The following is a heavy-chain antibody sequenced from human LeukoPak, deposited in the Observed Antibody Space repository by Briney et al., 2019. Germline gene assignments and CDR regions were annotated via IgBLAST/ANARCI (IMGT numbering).Heavy chain of an antibody. V-gene: IGHV4-34*01. CDR3: ARGQEGYSYGYDFNY. D-gene: IGHD5-18*01. CDR2: INHSGST. J-gene: IGHJ4*02. CDR1: GGSFSGYY. Sequence: SETLSLTCAVYGGSFSGYYWSWIRQPPGKGLEWIGEINHSGSTNYNPSLKSRVTISVDTSKNQFSLKLSSVTAADTAVYYCARGQEGYSYGYDFNYWGQGTLVTVSS.